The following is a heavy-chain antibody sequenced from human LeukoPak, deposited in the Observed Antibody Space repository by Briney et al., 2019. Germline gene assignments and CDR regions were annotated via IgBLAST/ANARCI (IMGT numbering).Heavy chain of an antibody. CDR2: IYSGGTT. Sequence: GGSLRLSCAASGFTASSSYMSWVRQAPGKGLEWDSIIYSGGTTSYADSVKGRFTVSRDNSKNTLFLQMNSLRADDTAVYYCARVLAVAGPFDYWGQGTLVTVSS. D-gene: IGHD6-19*01. V-gene: IGHV3-53*01. CDR1: GFTASSSY. CDR3: ARVLAVAGPFDY. J-gene: IGHJ4*02.